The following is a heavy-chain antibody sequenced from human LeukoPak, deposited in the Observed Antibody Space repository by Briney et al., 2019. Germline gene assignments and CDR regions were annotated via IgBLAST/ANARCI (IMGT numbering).Heavy chain of an antibody. CDR2: IIPIFGTA. CDR1: GGTFSSYA. V-gene: IGHV1-69*05. J-gene: IGHJ4*02. D-gene: IGHD6-13*01. Sequence: GSSVKVSCKASGGTFSSYAISWVRQAPGQGLEWMGGIIPIFGTANYAQKFQGRVTITTDESTSTAYMELSSLRSEDTAVYYCATSGCSSCPVSFDYWGQGTLVTVSS. CDR3: ATSGCSSCPVSFDY.